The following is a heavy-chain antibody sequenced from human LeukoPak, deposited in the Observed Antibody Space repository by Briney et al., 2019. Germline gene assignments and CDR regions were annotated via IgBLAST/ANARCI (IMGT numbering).Heavy chain of an antibody. Sequence: SETLSLTCTVSGGSLTNYYWNWLRQSPGKTLEWIGFVYYKGTTNYNPSLRSRVSMSVDMSRNQFSLSLTSVTAADTAVYYCARHDSSGYYPAYWGQGTLVTVSS. CDR3: ARHDSSGYYPAY. V-gene: IGHV4-59*08. CDR2: VYYKGTT. J-gene: IGHJ4*02. CDR1: GGSLTNYY. D-gene: IGHD3-22*01.